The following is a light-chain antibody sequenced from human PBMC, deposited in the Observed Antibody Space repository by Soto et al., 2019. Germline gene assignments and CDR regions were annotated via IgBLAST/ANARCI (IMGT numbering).Light chain of an antibody. CDR3: SSYTSGSTHVV. J-gene: IGLJ2*01. Sequence: QSALTQPASVSGSPGQSITISCTGTSSDVGGYNYVSWYQQHPGKAPKLMIYDVNDRPSGVSDRCSGSKSGNTASLTISGLQADDEADYFCSSYTSGSTHVVFGGGTKLTVL. CDR2: DVN. V-gene: IGLV2-14*03. CDR1: SSDVGGYNY.